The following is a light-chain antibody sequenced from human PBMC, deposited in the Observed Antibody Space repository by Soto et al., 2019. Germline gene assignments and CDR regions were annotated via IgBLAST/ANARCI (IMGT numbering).Light chain of an antibody. V-gene: IGKV4-1*01. Sequence: DLLMTQSPDSLAVSLGERATINCKSSQSVLYTSNNKNYLTWYQQKPGQPPKLLIYWASTREYGVPDRFSGSGSGTDFTLTISSLQAEDVAVYYCQQYYSTPRTFGQGTKVDIK. CDR3: QQYYSTPRT. CDR2: WAS. CDR1: QSVLYTSNNKNY. J-gene: IGKJ1*01.